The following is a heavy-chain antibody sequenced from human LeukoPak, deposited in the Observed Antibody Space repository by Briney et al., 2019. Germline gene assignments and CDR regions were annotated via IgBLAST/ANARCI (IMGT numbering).Heavy chain of an antibody. Sequence: SETLSLTCTVSGGSISVSDYFWGWIRQPPGKGLGWIGSLSSSGNTFYNPSLRSRATLSLDTSKNEFSLILSFLTAADTAVYYCARDGDISGLVGDLYFDSWGQGALVTVSS. CDR1: GGSISVSDYF. V-gene: IGHV4-39*07. J-gene: IGHJ4*02. CDR3: ARDGDISGLVGDLYFDS. D-gene: IGHD3-22*01. CDR2: LSSSGNT.